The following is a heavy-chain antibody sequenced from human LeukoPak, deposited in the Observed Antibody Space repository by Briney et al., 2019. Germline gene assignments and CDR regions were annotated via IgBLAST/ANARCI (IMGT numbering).Heavy chain of an antibody. CDR1: GGSISSYY. D-gene: IGHD3-3*01. CDR2: IYYSGST. Sequence: SGTLSLTCTVSGGSISSYYWSWIRQPPGKGLEWIGYIYYSGSTNYNPSLKSRVTISVDTSKNQFSLKLSSVTAADTAVYYCARAGTGDYDFWSGYYKGRWFDPWGQGTLVTVSS. V-gene: IGHV4-59*01. J-gene: IGHJ5*02. CDR3: ARAGTGDYDFWSGYYKGRWFDP.